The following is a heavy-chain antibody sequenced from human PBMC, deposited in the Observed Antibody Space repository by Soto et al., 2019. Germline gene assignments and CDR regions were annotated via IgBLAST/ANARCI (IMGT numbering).Heavy chain of an antibody. Sequence: ASVKVSCKASGYTFTGYYMHWVRQAPGQGLEWMGWINPNSGGTNYAQKFQGRVTMTRDTSISTAYTELSRLRSDDTAVYYCARPYYDFWSGYSSYNWFDPWGQGTLVTVSS. J-gene: IGHJ5*02. CDR2: INPNSGGT. CDR1: GYTFTGYY. V-gene: IGHV1-2*02. CDR3: ARPYYDFWSGYSSYNWFDP. D-gene: IGHD3-3*01.